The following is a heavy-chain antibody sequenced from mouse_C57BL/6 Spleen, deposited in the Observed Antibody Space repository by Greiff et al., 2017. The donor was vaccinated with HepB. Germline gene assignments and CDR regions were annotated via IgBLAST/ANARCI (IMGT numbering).Heavy chain of an antibody. V-gene: IGHV1-19*01. CDR2: INPYNGGT. Sequence: VQLQQSGPVLVKPGASVKMSCKASGYPFTDYYMNWVKQSHGKSLEWIGVINPYNGGTSYNQKFKGKATLTVDKSSITAYMDLNSLTSEDSAVYYCARRMSYYGSSSDWYFDVWGTGTTVTVSS. D-gene: IGHD1-1*01. CDR1: GYPFTDYY. J-gene: IGHJ1*03. CDR3: ARRMSYYGSSSDWYFDV.